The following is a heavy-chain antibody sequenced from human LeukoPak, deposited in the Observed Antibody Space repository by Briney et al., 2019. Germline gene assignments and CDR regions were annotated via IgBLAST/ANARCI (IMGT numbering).Heavy chain of an antibody. J-gene: IGHJ4*02. CDR2: ISGSGGST. Sequence: GGSLRLSCAASGFTFSSYSMSWVRQAPGKGLEWVSAISGSGGSTYYADSVKGRFTISRDNSKNTLYLQMNSLRAEDTAVYYCAKGNKGYCSGGSCYFDYWGQGTLVTVSS. V-gene: IGHV3-23*01. CDR1: GFTFSSYS. CDR3: AKGNKGYCSGGSCYFDY. D-gene: IGHD2-15*01.